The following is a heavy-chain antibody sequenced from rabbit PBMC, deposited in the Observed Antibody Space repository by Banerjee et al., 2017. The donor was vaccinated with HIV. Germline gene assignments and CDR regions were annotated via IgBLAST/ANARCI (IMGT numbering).Heavy chain of an antibody. V-gene: IGHV1S45*01. D-gene: IGHD1-1*01. J-gene: IGHJ4*01. CDR1: GFSFSSGYD. CDR3: ARGAYASSGFGL. CDR2: IYTSSGTS. Sequence: QEQLVESGGGLVQPEGSLTLTCTASGFSFSSGYDMCWVRQAPGKGLEWIGCIYTSSGTSYYASWAKGRFTISKTSSTTVTLQMTSLTAADTATYFCARGAYASSGFGLWGQGTLVTVS.